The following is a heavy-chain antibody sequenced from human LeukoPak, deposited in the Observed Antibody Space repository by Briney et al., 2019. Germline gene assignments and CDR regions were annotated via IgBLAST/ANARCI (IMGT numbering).Heavy chain of an antibody. Sequence: EASVKVSCKASGGTFSSYAISWVRQAPGQGLEWMGGIIPIFGTANYARKFQGRVTITADKSTSTAYMELSSLRSEDTAVYYCASSIVATIGGFDYWGQGTLVTVSS. CDR3: ASSIVATIGGFDY. CDR2: IIPIFGTA. CDR1: GGTFSSYA. D-gene: IGHD5-12*01. V-gene: IGHV1-69*06. J-gene: IGHJ4*02.